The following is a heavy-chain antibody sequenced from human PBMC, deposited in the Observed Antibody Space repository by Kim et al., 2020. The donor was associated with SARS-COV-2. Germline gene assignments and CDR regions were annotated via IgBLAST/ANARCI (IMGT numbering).Heavy chain of an antibody. V-gene: IGHV5-51*01. D-gene: IGHD5-18*01. Sequence: GESLKISCKGSGYSFTSYWIGWVRQMPGKGLEWMGIIYPGDSDTRYSPSFQGQVTISVDKSISTAYLQWSSLKASDTAMYYCARHPNVDTWGPGDNWFDPWGQGTLVTVSS. CDR3: ARHPNVDTWGPGDNWFDP. CDR1: GYSFTSYW. CDR2: IYPGDSDT. J-gene: IGHJ5*02.